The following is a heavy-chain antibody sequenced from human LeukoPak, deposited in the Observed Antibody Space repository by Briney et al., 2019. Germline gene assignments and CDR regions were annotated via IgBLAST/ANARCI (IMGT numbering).Heavy chain of an antibody. CDR1: GGSISSSSYY. CDR2: IYYSGST. D-gene: IGHD6-19*01. J-gene: IGHJ4*01. Sequence: SETLSLICTVSGGSISSSSYYWGWIRQPPGKGLEWIGSIYYSGSTYYNPSLKSRVTISVDTSKNQFSLKLSSVTAADTAVYYCARGSSGWVFIIDYWGQGTLVTVSS. CDR3: ARGSSGWVFIIDY. V-gene: IGHV4-39*07.